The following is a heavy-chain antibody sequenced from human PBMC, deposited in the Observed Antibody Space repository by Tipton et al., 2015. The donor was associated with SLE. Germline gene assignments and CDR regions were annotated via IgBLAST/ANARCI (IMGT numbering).Heavy chain of an antibody. CDR1: GLTFSSYG. V-gene: IGHV3-33*03. D-gene: IGHD3-16*02. CDR2: IWYDGSNK. CDR3: AKDRRETYDYVWGSYPPYDAFDI. Sequence: SLRLSCAASGLTFSSYGMYWVRQAPGKGLEWVAVIWYDGSNKYYAESVKGRFTISRDNAKNSLYLQINSLRAEDTAVYYCAKDRRETYDYVWGSYPPYDAFDIWGQGTMVTVSS. J-gene: IGHJ3*02.